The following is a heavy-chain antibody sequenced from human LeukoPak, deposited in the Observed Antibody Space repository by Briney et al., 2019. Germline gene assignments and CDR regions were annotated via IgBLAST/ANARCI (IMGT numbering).Heavy chain of an antibody. D-gene: IGHD3-3*01. CDR3: ARDKDLRFLEWFIDY. V-gene: IGHV1-69*04. CDR2: IIPIFGIA. Sequence: ASVKVSCKASGGTFSSYAISWVRQAPGQGPEWMGRIIPIFGIANYAQKFQGRATITADKSTSTAYMELSSLRSEDTAVYYCARDKDLRFLEWFIDYWGQGTLVTVSS. CDR1: GGTFSSYA. J-gene: IGHJ4*02.